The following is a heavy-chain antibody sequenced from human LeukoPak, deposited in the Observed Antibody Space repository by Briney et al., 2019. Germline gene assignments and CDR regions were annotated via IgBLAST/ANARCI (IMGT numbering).Heavy chain of an antibody. J-gene: IGHJ3*02. Sequence: ASVKVSCKASGYTFTSYGISWVRQAPGQGLEWMGWISAYNGNTNYAQKLQGRVTLTTDTSTSTAYMDLRSLRSDDTAVYYCARAVRWFGEPERFDIWGQGTMVTVSS. V-gene: IGHV1-18*01. D-gene: IGHD3-10*01. CDR2: ISAYNGNT. CDR3: ARAVRWFGEPERFDI. CDR1: GYTFTSYG.